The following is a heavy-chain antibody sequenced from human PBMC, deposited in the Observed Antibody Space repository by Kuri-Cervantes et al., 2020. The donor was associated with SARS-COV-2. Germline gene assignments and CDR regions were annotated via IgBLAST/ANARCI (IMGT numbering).Heavy chain of an antibody. Sequence: ASVKVSCKASGYTFTSYDINWVRQATGQGLEWMGWMNPNSGNTGYAQKFEDRVTITADESTSTAYMELSSLTSEDTAVFYCVRDAEPLGANVPYHHYGMDVWGQGTTVTVSS. D-gene: IGHD1-14*01. CDR2: MNPNSGNT. CDR3: VRDAEPLGANVPYHHYGMDV. V-gene: IGHV1-8*01. CDR1: GYTFTSYD. J-gene: IGHJ6*02.